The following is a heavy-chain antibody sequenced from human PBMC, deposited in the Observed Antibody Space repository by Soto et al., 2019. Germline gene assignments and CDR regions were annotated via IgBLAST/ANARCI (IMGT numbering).Heavy chain of an antibody. J-gene: IGHJ4*02. CDR3: TTDGRGSGYYFDY. CDR1: GFTFSNAW. CDR2: IKSKTDGGTT. V-gene: IGHV3-15*01. D-gene: IGHD3-10*01. Sequence: GGSLRLSCAASGFTFSNAWMSWVRQAPGKGLEWVGRIKSKTDGGTTDYAAPVKGRFTISRDDSKNTLYLQTNSLKTEDTAVYYCTTDGRGSGYYFDYWGQGTLVIVSS.